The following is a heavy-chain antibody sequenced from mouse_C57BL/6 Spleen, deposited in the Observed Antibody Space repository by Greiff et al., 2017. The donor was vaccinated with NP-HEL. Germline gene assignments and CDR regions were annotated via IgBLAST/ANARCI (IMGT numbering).Heavy chain of an antibody. CDR3: ARRGSTLYWYFDV. V-gene: IGHV3-3*01. J-gene: IGHJ1*03. D-gene: IGHD1-1*01. Sequence: EVQLKESGPSLVRPSQTLSLTCTVTGFSINSDCYWIWIRQFPGNKLEYIGYTFYSGITYYNPSLESRTYITRDTSKNQFSLKLSSVTTEDTATYYCARRGSTLYWYFDVWGTGTTVTVSS. CDR2: TFYSGIT. CDR1: GFSINSDCY.